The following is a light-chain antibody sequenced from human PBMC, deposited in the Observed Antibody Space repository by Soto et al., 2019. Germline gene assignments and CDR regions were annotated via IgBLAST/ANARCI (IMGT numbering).Light chain of an antibody. CDR1: QSISSW. J-gene: IGKJ1*01. CDR2: DAS. Sequence: DIQMTQSPSTLSASVGDRVTITCRASQSISSWLAWYQQKPGKAPKLLIYDASSLESGVPSRFSGSGSRTELTRTSISLRPDDFAAYFFHQYNSYWTFGQGTKVEIK. V-gene: IGKV1-5*01. CDR3: HQYNSYWT.